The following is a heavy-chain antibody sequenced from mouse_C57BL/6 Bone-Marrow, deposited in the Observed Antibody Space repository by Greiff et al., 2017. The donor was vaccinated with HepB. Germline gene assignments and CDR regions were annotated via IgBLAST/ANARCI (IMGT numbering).Heavy chain of an antibody. V-gene: IGHV1-82*01. D-gene: IGHD2-14*01. CDR2: IYPGDGDT. Sequence: QVQLQQSGPELVKPGASVKISCKASGYAFSSSWMNWVKQRPGKGLEWIGRIYPGDGDTNYNGKFKGKATLTADKSSSTAYMQLSSLTSEDSAVYFCARGGTTDWYFDVWGTGTTVTVSS. J-gene: IGHJ1*03. CDR1: GYAFSSSW. CDR3: ARGGTTDWYFDV.